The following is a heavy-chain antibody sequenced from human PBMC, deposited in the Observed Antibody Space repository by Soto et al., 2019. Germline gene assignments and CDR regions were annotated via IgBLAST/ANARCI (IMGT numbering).Heavy chain of an antibody. J-gene: IGHJ3*02. CDR3: ASPDSSGYSAFDI. V-gene: IGHV1-18*04. D-gene: IGHD3-22*01. Sequence: ASVKDSCKASGYTFTSYGISWVRQAPGQGLEWMGWISAYNGNTNYAQKLQGRVTMTTDTSTSTAYMELRSLRSDDTAVYYCASPDSSGYSAFDIWGQGTMVTVSS. CDR2: ISAYNGNT. CDR1: GYTFTSYG.